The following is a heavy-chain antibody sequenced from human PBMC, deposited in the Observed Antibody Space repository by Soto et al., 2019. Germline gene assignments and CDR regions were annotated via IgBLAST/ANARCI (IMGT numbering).Heavy chain of an antibody. CDR3: KDPQATDIYAFY. CDR2: FFIGGNT. J-gene: IGHJ4*02. V-gene: IGHV4-39*01. D-gene: IGHD3-3*01. Sequence: SETLSLTCTVSGGSISSSTYYWGWMRQPPGKGLEWIASFFIGGNTYYNPSLKSRVTISVDTSKNQFSLKLSSVTAADTAVYFFKDPQATDIYAFYWGEGILVT. CDR1: GGSISSSTYY.